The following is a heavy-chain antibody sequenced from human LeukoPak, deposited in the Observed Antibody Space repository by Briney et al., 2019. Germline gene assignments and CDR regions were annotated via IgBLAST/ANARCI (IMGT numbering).Heavy chain of an antibody. Sequence: ASVKVSCKASGYTFTSYGISWVRQAPGQGLEWMGWISAYSGNTNYAQKLQGRVTMTTDTSTSTAYMELRSLRSDDTAVYYCARGIYMITFGGVIVPFDYWGQGTLVTVSS. CDR2: ISAYSGNT. V-gene: IGHV1-18*01. D-gene: IGHD3-16*02. J-gene: IGHJ4*02. CDR1: GYTFTSYG. CDR3: ARGIYMITFGGVIVPFDY.